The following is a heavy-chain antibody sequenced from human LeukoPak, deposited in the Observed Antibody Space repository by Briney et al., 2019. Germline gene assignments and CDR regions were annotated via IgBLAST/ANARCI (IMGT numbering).Heavy chain of an antibody. CDR3: AKDHYDYIGGTYRDFDY. CDR2: ISYDGSNP. CDR1: GFTFSSFG. D-gene: IGHD3-16*02. J-gene: IGHJ4*02. V-gene: IGHV3-30*18. Sequence: RGSLRLSCAASGFTFSSFGMHWVRQAPGKGLEWVAVISYDGSNPYYADSVKGRFTISRDNSKNTLYLQMNSLRAEDTAVYYCAKDHYDYIGGTYRDFDYWGQGTLVTVSS.